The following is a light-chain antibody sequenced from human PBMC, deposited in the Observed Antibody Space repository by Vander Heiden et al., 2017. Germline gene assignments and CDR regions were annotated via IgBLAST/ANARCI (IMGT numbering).Light chain of an antibody. V-gene: IGLV1-40*01. J-gene: IGLJ3*02. Sequence: QSVLTPPPSVSGAPGQRVTISCTGSSSNIGTPYDVHWYQQLPGTAPKLLIYANSHRPSGVPDRFSASKSGTSASLAITGLQAEDEADYYCQSYDSSLSASVFGGGTKLTVL. CDR3: QSYDSSLSASV. CDR2: ANS. CDR1: SSNIGTPYD.